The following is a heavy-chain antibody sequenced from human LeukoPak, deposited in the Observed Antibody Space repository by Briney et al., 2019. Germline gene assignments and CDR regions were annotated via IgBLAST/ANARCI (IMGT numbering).Heavy chain of an antibody. CDR1: GFTFSHYL. CDR3: GRGGNGIDI. V-gene: IGHV3-74*01. D-gene: IGHD2-8*01. CDR2: INSDESNT. J-gene: IGHJ3*02. Sequence: GGSLRLSCAASGFTFSHYLMHWVRQAPGKRLVWVSRINSDESNTNSYADSVKGRFIISRDNAKNTLYLQMNSLRAEDTAVYFCGRGGNGIDIWGQGTTVIVSS.